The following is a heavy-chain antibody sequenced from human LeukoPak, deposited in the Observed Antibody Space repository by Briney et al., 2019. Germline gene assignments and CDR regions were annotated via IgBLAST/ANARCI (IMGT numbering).Heavy chain of an antibody. J-gene: IGHJ6*03. CDR1: SYSISSGYY. V-gene: IGHV4-38-2*01. Sequence: SETPSLTCVVSSYSISSGYYWGWIRQPPGKGLEWIGSIYHSGSTYYNPSLKSRVSISVDTSKNQFSLKLSSVTAADTAVYFCAGTVTTGYYYYYMDVWGKGTTVTVSS. CDR2: IYHSGST. CDR3: AGTVTTGYYYYYMDV. D-gene: IGHD4-17*01.